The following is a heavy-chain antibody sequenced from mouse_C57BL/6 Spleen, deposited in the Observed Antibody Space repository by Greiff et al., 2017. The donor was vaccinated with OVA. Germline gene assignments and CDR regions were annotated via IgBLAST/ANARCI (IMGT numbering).Heavy chain of an antibody. CDR1: GFSLTSYA. Sequence: VKLVESGPGLVAPSQSLSITCTVSGFSLTSYAISWVRQPPGKGLEWLGVIWTGGGTNYNSALKSRLSISKDNSKSQVFLKMNSLQTDDTARYYCARNPNYYGNGAMDYWGQGTSVTVSS. CDR2: IWTGGGT. D-gene: IGHD1-1*01. J-gene: IGHJ4*01. V-gene: IGHV2-9-1*01. CDR3: ARNPNYYGNGAMDY.